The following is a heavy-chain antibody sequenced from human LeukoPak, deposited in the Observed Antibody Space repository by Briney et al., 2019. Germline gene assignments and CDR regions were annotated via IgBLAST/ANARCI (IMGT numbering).Heavy chain of an antibody. Sequence: PGESLQISCKGSGYSFTSTWNGWGRQMPGKGVEGTGMIYPGYSDTRYSPSFQGQVTISAGKSISSDYLQWSSLKASDTAMSYCARGPRVTAMTNFDYWGQGTLVTVSS. V-gene: IGHV5-51*01. CDR3: ARGPRVTAMTNFDY. J-gene: IGHJ4*02. CDR2: IYPGYSDT. CDR1: GYSFTSTW. D-gene: IGHD5-18*01.